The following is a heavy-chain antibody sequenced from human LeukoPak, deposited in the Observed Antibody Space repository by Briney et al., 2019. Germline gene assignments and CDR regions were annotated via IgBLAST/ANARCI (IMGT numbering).Heavy chain of an antibody. J-gene: IGHJ4*02. D-gene: IGHD4-17*01. CDR3: AKSATVWGGYFDY. CDR2: IRYDGSNR. CDR1: GFTFSDYY. V-gene: IGHV3-30*02. Sequence: PGGSLRLSCAASGFTFSDYYIHWVRQAPGKGLEWVAFIRYDGSNRYYAGSVKGRFTISRDNSKNTLYLQMNSLRAEDTAVYYRAKSATVWGGYFDYWGQGTLVTVSS.